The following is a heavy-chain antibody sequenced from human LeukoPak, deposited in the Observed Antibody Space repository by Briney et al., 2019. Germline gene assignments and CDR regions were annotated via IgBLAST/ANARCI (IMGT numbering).Heavy chain of an antibody. CDR1: GGSISSYY. CDR3: ARAIAAAGTLSIYYYYYMDV. CDR2: IYYSGST. D-gene: IGHD6-13*01. Sequence: SETLSLTCTVSGGSISSYYWSWIRQPPGKGLEWIGYIYYSGSTNYNPSLKSRVTISVDTSKNQFSLKLSSVTAADTAVYYCARAIAAAGTLSIYYYYYMDVWGKGTTVTVSS. V-gene: IGHV4-59*01. J-gene: IGHJ6*03.